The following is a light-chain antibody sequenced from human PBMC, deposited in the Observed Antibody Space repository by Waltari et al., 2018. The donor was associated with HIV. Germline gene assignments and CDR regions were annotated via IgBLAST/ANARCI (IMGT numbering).Light chain of an antibody. CDR2: NTN. CDR1: TGTVTSGHF. V-gene: IGLV7-46*01. Sequence: QAVVTQEPSLTVSPGETVTLTCGSNTGTVTSGHFPYWFQQRPGQAPRALIYNTNSRHSWTPARFSGSLLGGKAALTLSGAQPDDEADYYCLLSYNDARLWVFGGGTKLTVL. CDR3: LLSYNDARLWV. J-gene: IGLJ3*02.